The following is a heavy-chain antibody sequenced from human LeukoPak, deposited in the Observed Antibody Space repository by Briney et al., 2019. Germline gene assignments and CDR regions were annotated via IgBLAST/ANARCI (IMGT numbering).Heavy chain of an antibody. V-gene: IGHV3-30-3*01. CDR1: GFTFSSYA. CDR2: ISYGGSNK. D-gene: IGHD2-15*01. Sequence: PGGSLTLSCAASGFTFSSYAMHWLRQAPGKGLEGVAVISYGGSNKYYADSVKGRFTISRDNSKNTLYLQMNSLRAEDTAVYYCARDTYCSGGSCPASEFDPWGQGTLVTVSS. J-gene: IGHJ5*02. CDR3: ARDTYCSGGSCPASEFDP.